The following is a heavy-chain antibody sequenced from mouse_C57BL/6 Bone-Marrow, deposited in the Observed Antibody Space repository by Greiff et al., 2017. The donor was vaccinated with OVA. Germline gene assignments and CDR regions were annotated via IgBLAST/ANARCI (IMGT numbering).Heavy chain of an antibody. CDR2: ISNGGGST. V-gene: IGHV5-12*01. CDR1: GFTFSDYY. J-gene: IGHJ2*01. Sequence: EVQLVESGGGLVQPGGSLKLSCAASGFTFSDYYMYWVRQTPGKRLEWVAYISNGGGSTYYPDTVKGRFTISRDNAKNTLYLQMSRLKSEDTAQNYWARQAGWDRDYFDYGGQGTTPTGSS. CDR3: ARQAGWDRDYFDY. D-gene: IGHD4-1*01.